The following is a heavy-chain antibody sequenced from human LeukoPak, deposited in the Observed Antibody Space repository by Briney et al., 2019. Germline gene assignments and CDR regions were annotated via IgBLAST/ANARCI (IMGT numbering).Heavy chain of an antibody. J-gene: IGHJ4*02. Sequence: ASVKVSCKASGYTFTDYYMHWVRQAPGQGLEWMGWINPDSGGTSYAQKFQGRVTMTRDTSISTAYMEVSRLRSDDTAVYYCAREGSGWYGNFDYWGQGTLVTVSS. D-gene: IGHD6-19*01. CDR2: INPDSGGT. CDR3: AREGSGWYGNFDY. CDR1: GYTFTDYY. V-gene: IGHV1-2*02.